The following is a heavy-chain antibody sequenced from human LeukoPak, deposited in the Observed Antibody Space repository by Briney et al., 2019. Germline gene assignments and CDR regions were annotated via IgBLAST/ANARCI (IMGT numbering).Heavy chain of an antibody. CDR3: ARGRHTVTTFYY. J-gene: IGHJ4*02. Sequence: ASVKVSCKASGYTFSNYGISWVRQAPGQGLEWMGWISTNKGNTKSAQKFQGRVTITRDTSASTAYMELSSLRSEDTAVYYCARGRHTVTTFYYWGQGTLVTVSS. CDR2: ISTNKGNT. D-gene: IGHD4-11*01. V-gene: IGHV1-18*01. CDR1: GYTFSNYG.